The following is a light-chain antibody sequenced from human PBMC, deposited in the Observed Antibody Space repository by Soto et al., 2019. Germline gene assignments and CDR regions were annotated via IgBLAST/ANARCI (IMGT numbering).Light chain of an antibody. Sequence: DIQMTQSPSSLSASVGDRVTITCRASQDISNYLAWYQQRPGKLPKLLIYAASTLQSGVPSRFSGSGFETAVTLTISSLQPKAVATCYYQKYNSASGTFGRRTQVSIK. CDR1: QDISNY. V-gene: IGKV1-27*01. CDR3: QKYNSASGT. CDR2: AAS. J-gene: IGKJ1*01.